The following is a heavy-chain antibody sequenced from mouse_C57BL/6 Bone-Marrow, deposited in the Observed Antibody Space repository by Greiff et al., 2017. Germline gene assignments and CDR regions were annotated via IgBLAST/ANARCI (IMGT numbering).Heavy chain of an antibody. Sequence: EVMLVESGGGLVKPGGSLKLSCAASGFTFSDYGMHWVRQAPEKGLEWVAYISSGSSTIYSAATVKGRFTISRDNAKNTLFLQMTSLRSEDTAMYYCARRKGLDYWGQGTTLTVSS. J-gene: IGHJ2*01. CDR2: ISSGSSTI. V-gene: IGHV5-17*01. CDR3: ARRKGLDY. CDR1: GFTFSDYG.